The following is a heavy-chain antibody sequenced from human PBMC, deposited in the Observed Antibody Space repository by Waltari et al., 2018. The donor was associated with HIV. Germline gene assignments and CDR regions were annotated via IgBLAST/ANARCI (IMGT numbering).Heavy chain of an antibody. J-gene: IGHJ6*02. V-gene: IGHV3-23*01. D-gene: IGHD3-9*01. CDR1: GFPFSRYV. CDR3: AKSGGDILTGHSYYYYGMDV. Sequence: QLLESGGGLVQPGGSLRLSCAASGFPFSRYVMTWVLPAPGKGREWVAGSSGSGRSTYYADSVKGRFTISRDNSKNTVYLQMNSLRAEDTAVYYCAKSGGDILTGHSYYYYGMDVWGLGTTVTVSS. CDR2: SSGSGRST.